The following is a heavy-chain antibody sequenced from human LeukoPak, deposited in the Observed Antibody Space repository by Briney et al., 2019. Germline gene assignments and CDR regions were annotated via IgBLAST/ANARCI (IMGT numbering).Heavy chain of an antibody. V-gene: IGHV3-21*04. CDR3: AKDYEPLVGVHRWGDWFDP. Sequence: PGGSLRLSCTGSGFTFSDYWMNWVRQAPGKGLECVSSNSSSSSYIYYADSVKGRFTISRDNSKNTLYLQMNSLRAEDTAVYYCAKDYEPLVGVHRWGDWFDPWGQGTLVTVSS. CDR2: NSSSSSYI. D-gene: IGHD1-26*01. J-gene: IGHJ5*02. CDR1: GFTFSDYW.